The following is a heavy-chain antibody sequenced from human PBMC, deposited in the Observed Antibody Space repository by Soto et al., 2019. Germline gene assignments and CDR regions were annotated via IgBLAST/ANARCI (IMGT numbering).Heavy chain of an antibody. CDR2: INAGNGNT. Sequence: ASVKVSCKASGYTFTSYAMHWVRQAPGQRLEWMGWINAGNGNTKYSQKFQGRVTITRDTSASTAYMELSSLRSEDTAVYYCARVVVPAISSYYYYVMDVWGQGTTVTVSS. V-gene: IGHV1-3*01. CDR3: ARVVVPAISSYYYYVMDV. CDR1: GYTFTSYA. J-gene: IGHJ6*02. D-gene: IGHD2-2*01.